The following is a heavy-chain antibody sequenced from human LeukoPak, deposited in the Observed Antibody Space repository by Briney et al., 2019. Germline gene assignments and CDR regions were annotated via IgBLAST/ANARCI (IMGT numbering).Heavy chain of an antibody. Sequence: ASVKVSCKASGGTFSSYAISWVRQAPGQGLEWMGGIIPIFGTANYAQKFQGRVTITADESTSTAYMELSSLRSEDTAVYYCARKGARSSWSPRDLDYWGQGTLVTVSS. J-gene: IGHJ4*02. CDR3: ARKGARSSWSPRDLDY. V-gene: IGHV1-69*01. CDR2: IIPIFGTA. CDR1: GGTFSSYA. D-gene: IGHD6-13*01.